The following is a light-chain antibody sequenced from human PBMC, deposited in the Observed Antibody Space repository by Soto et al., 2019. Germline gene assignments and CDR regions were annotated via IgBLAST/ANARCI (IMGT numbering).Light chain of an antibody. V-gene: IGKV3-11*01. Sequence: EIVLKQSPATLSLSPGETATLSCRASPGVDRYLAWYQQKVGQSPRLIIYDTSNRATGVPPRFSGSGYGTDFTLTITSLQHEDYALYFCQHRRDSPPGFGPGTRVEIQ. CDR3: QHRRDSPPG. CDR1: PGVDRY. CDR2: DTS. J-gene: IGKJ3*01.